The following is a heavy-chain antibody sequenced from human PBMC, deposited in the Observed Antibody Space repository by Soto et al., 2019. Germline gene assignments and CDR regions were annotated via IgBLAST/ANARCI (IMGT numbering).Heavy chain of an antibody. CDR2: ISGSGGST. V-gene: IGHV3-23*01. CDR3: AKSISYGDPAY. Sequence: GGSLRLSCADSGFTFSSYAVSWVRQAPGKGLEWVSAISGSGGSTYYADSVKGRFTISRDNSKNTLYLQMNSLRAEDTAVYYCAKSISYGDPAYWGQGTLVTDSS. J-gene: IGHJ4*02. D-gene: IGHD4-17*01. CDR1: GFTFSSYA.